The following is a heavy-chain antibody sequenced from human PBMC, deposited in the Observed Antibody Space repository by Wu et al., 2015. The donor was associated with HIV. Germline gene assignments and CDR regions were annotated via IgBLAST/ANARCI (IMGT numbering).Heavy chain of an antibody. V-gene: IGHV1-46*01. CDR3: ARGGAIRVVVPAVPTHYGMDV. D-gene: IGHD2-2*01. J-gene: IGHJ6*02. Sequence: QVQLVQSGAEVKKPGASVKVSCKASGYTFTSYYMHWVRQAPGQGLEWMGIINPSGGSTSYAQKFQGRVTMTRDTSTSTVYMELSSLRSEDTAVYYCARGGAIRVVVPAVPTHYGMDVWGQGTTVTRLL. CDR1: GYTFTSYY. CDR2: INPSGGST.